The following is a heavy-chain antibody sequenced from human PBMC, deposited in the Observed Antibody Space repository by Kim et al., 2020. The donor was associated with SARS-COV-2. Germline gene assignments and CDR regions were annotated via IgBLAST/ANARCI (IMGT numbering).Heavy chain of an antibody. D-gene: IGHD2-2*01. CDR3: AKEGGYCSSTSCIKWFDP. CDR2: ISYDGSNK. Sequence: GGSLRLSCAASGFTFSSYGMHWVRQAPGKGLEWVAVISYDGSNKYYADSVKGRFTISRDNSKNTLYLQMNSLRAEDTAVYYCAKEGGYCSSTSCIKWFDP. J-gene: IGHJ5*02. V-gene: IGHV3-30*18. CDR1: GFTFSSYG.